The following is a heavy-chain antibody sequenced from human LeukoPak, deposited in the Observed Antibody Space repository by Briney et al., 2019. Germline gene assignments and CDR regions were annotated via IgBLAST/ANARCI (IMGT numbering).Heavy chain of an antibody. V-gene: IGHV4-39*01. CDR1: GGSISSSSYY. D-gene: IGHD6-19*01. CDR2: IYYSGST. J-gene: IGHJ4*02. Sequence: PSETLSLTCTDSGGSISSSSYYWGWIRQPPGKGLEWIGSIYYSGSTYYNPSLKSRVTISVDTSKNQFSLKLSSVTAADTAVYYCADIRYSSGWYFDYWGQGTLVTVSS. CDR3: ADIRYSSGWYFDY.